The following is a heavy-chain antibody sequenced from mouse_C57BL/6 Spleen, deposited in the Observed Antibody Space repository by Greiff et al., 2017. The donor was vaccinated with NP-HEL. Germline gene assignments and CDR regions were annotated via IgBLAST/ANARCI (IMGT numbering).Heavy chain of an antibody. CDR1: GFSIKDDY. Sequence: VQLQHSGAELVRPGASVKLSCTASGFSIKDDYMHWVKQRPEQGLEWIGWIDPENGDTEYASKFQGKATITADTSSNTAYLQLSSLTSEDTAVYYCTRVPPGTWFAYWGQGTLVTVSA. CDR2: IDPENGDT. D-gene: IGHD5-1*01. V-gene: IGHV14-4*01. J-gene: IGHJ3*01. CDR3: TRVPPGTWFAY.